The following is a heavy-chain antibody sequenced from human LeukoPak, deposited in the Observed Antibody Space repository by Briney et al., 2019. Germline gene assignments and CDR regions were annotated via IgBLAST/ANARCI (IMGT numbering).Heavy chain of an antibody. Sequence: PSETLSLTCTVSGGSISSHYWSWIRQPAGKGLEWIGRIYTSGSTNYNPSLKSRVTMSVETSKNQFSLKLSSVTAADTAVYYCAREGIAAVAAIDYWGQGTLVTVSS. D-gene: IGHD6-13*01. V-gene: IGHV4-4*07. J-gene: IGHJ4*02. CDR2: IYTSGST. CDR3: AREGIAAVAAIDY. CDR1: GGSISSHY.